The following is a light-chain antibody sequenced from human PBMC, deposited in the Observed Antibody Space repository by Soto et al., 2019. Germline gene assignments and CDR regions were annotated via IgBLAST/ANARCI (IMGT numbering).Light chain of an antibody. Sequence: QSALTQPASVSGSPGQSITISCTGTSSDVGSYNLVSWYQQHPGKAPKLMIYEVSKRPSGVSNRFSGSKSGNTASLTISGLQAEDEGDYYCCSYAGSSTYVFGTATKVTVL. V-gene: IGLV2-23*02. J-gene: IGLJ1*01. CDR2: EVS. CDR1: SSDVGSYNL. CDR3: CSYAGSSTYV.